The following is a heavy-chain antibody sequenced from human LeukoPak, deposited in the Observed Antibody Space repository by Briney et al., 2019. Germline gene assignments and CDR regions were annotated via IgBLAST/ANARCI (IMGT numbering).Heavy chain of an antibody. Sequence: GGSLRLSCAASGFTFSTYAMSWVRQAPGQGLEWVSRISASSGSTYYADSVKGRFTISRDNSENTLYLQMNSLRDEETAVYHCAELLWCSSSSCYRAYGMDVWGKGTTVTVSS. V-gene: IGHV3-23*01. J-gene: IGHJ6*04. CDR2: ISASSGST. D-gene: IGHD2-2*02. CDR1: GFTFSTYA. CDR3: AELLWCSSSSCYRAYGMDV.